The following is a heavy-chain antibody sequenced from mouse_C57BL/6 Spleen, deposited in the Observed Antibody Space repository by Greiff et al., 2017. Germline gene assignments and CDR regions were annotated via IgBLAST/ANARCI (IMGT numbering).Heavy chain of an antibody. V-gene: IGHV1-69*01. D-gene: IGHD4-1*01. J-gene: IGHJ2*01. CDR1: GYTFTSYW. CDR2: IDPSDSYT. Sequence: QVQLQQPGAELVMPGASVKLSCKASGYTFTSYWMHRVKQRPGQGLEWIGEIDPSDSYTNYNQKFKGKSTLTVDKSSSTAYMQLSSLTSEDSAVYYCASGGTRFDYWGQGTTLTVSS. CDR3: ASGGTRFDY.